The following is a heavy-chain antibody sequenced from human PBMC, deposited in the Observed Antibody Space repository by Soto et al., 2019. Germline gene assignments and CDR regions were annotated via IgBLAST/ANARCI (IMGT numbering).Heavy chain of an antibody. Sequence: WGSLRLSCAASGFTFNTFALTWVRQAPGKGLEWVSSITVDGGSTYYVDSVKGRFTASRDNSKNTLYLQMDSLTAEDTAVYYCAKVVYERRLNDALDIWGQGTMVTV. V-gene: IGHV3-23*01. D-gene: IGHD1-20*01. CDR2: ITVDGGST. J-gene: IGHJ3*02. CDR1: GFTFNTFA. CDR3: AKVVYERRLNDALDI.